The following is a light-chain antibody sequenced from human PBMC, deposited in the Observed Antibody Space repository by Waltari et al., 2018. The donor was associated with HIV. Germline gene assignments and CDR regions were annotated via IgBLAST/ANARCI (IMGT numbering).Light chain of an antibody. Sequence: DIQMTQSPSSLSASVGGRVTITCRASQGIKTDLGWYQMRPGAAPRRLIYSASTLHTGVPSRFRGGGSERDFTLSIDGVRPEDAATYFCLQHSVFPRTFGQGT. CDR2: SAS. CDR1: QGIKTD. CDR3: LQHSVFPRT. J-gene: IGKJ1*01. V-gene: IGKV1-17*01.